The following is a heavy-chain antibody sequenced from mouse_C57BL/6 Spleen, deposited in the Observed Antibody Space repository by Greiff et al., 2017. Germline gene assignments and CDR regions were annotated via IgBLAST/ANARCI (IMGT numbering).Heavy chain of an antibody. CDR3: ARDYSNSWFAY. J-gene: IGHJ3*01. CDR2: ISSGSSTI. V-gene: IGHV5-17*01. CDR1: GFTFSDSG. D-gene: IGHD2-5*01. Sequence: EVQLVESGGGLVKPGGSLKLSCAASGFTFSDSGMHWVRQAPETGLEWVAYISSGSSTIYYADTVKGRFTISRDNAKNTLFLQMTSLRSEDTAMYYCARDYSNSWFAYWGQGTLVTVSA.